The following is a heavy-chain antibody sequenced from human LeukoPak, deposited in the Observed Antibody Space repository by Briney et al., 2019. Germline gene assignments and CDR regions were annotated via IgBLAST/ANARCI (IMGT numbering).Heavy chain of an antibody. V-gene: IGHV5-51*01. CDR2: IYPGDSDT. Sequence: GESLKISCRGSGYSFTTYWIGWVRQMPGKGLEWMGIIYPGDSDTRYTTSFQGQVTMSADKSINTAYLQWSSLKASDTAIYYCARRQGCSSTSCPPDYWGQGTLVTVSP. CDR3: ARRQGCSSTSCPPDY. CDR1: GYSFTTYW. J-gene: IGHJ4*02. D-gene: IGHD2-2*01.